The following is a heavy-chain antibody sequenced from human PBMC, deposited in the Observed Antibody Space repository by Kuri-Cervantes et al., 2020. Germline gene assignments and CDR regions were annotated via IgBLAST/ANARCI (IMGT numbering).Heavy chain of an antibody. CDR3: ARDYSYPWSVVPAARPRGFYYYMDV. CDR1: GYTFTYRY. Sequence: ASVKVSCKASGYTFTYRYLHWVRQAPGQGLEWMGIINPSGGSTSYAQKFQGRVTMTRNTSISTAYMELSSLRSEDTAVYYCARDYSYPWSVVPAARPRGFYYYMDVWGKGTTVTVSS. D-gene: IGHD2-2*01. V-gene: IGHV1-46*01. CDR2: INPSGGST. J-gene: IGHJ6*03.